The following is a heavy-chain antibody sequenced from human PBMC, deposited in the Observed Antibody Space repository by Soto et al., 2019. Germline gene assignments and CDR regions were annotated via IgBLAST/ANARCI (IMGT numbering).Heavy chain of an antibody. CDR1: GFSLSTSVMC. D-gene: IGHD3-10*01. CDR3: ARGVGDLLWKARPYYFAY. J-gene: IGHJ4*02. Sequence: KXGPTRVNPTQPLALTFTFYGFSLSTSVMCVSWIRQPPGKALEWLALIDWDDDKYYSTSLKTRLTISKDTSKNQVVLTMTNMDPVDTATYYCARGVGDLLWKARPYYFAYWAQGTLVPVSS. V-gene: IGHV2-70*01. CDR2: IDWDDDK.